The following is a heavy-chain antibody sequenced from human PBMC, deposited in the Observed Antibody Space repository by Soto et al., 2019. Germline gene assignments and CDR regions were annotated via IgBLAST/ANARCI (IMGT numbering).Heavy chain of an antibody. Sequence: GGSLRLSCAASRFTFSSYGMHWVRQAPGKGLEWVAVISYDGSNKYYADSVKGRFTISRDNSKNTLYLQMNSLRAEDTAVYYCAKERQLWHAPHFDYWGQGTLVTVSS. J-gene: IGHJ4*02. CDR2: ISYDGSNK. V-gene: IGHV3-30*18. CDR1: RFTFSSYG. CDR3: AKERQLWHAPHFDY. D-gene: IGHD5-18*01.